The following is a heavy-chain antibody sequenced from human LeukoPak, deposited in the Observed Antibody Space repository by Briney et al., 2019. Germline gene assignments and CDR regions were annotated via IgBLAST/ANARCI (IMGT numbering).Heavy chain of an antibody. CDR3: ARFYDSSGYYGRFFDY. J-gene: IGHJ4*02. Sequence: SETLSLTCTVSGGSISSGGYYWSWIRQHPGKGLEWIGYIYYSGSTYYNPSLKSRVTISVDTSKNQFSLKLSSVTAADTAVYSCARFYDSSGYYGRFFDYWGQGTLVTVSS. V-gene: IGHV4-31*03. CDR1: GGSISSGGYY. D-gene: IGHD3-22*01. CDR2: IYYSGST.